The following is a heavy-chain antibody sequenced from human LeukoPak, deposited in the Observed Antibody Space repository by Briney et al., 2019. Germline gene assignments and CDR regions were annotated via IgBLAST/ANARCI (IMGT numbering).Heavy chain of an antibody. D-gene: IGHD3-22*01. J-gene: IGHJ3*02. CDR1: GYTFTGYY. CDR3: WVVITHDAFDI. Sequence: ASVKVSCKASGYTFTGYYMHWVRQAPGQGLEWMGWINPNSGGTNYAQKFQGRVTMTRDTSIGTAYMELSRLRSDDTAVYYCWVVITHDAFDIWGQGTMVTVSS. V-gene: IGHV1-2*02. CDR2: INPNSGGT.